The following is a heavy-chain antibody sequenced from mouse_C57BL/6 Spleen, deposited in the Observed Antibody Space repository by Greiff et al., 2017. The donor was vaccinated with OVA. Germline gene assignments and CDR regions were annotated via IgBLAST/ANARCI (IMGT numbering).Heavy chain of an antibody. CDR3: ARRGYRGAMDY. J-gene: IGHJ4*01. CDR2: ILPVSGST. Sequence: VQLQQSGAELMKPGASVQLSCKATGYTFTGYWIKWVKQRPGHGLEWIGEILPVSGSTNYNEKVMGKATFPAEPSSSTAYMQLSNLTTEDYAIYYCARRGYRGAMDYRGQGATVTVSS. CDR1: GYTFTGYW. D-gene: IGHD2-2*01. V-gene: IGHV1-9*01.